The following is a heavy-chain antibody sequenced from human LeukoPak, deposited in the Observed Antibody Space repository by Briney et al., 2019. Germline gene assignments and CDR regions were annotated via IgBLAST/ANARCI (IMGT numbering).Heavy chain of an antibody. D-gene: IGHD4-17*01. CDR2: IKRKADGGTI. Sequence: GGSLRLSCAASGLTFKNAWMSWVRQAPGKGLEWIGRIKRKADGGTIDYAAPVKARFTISRDDSKNTLYLQMNSPKTEDTAVYYCTTDYGDSGYFQHWGQGTLVTVSS. CDR1: GLTFKNAW. CDR3: TTDYGDSGYFQH. V-gene: IGHV3-15*01. J-gene: IGHJ1*01.